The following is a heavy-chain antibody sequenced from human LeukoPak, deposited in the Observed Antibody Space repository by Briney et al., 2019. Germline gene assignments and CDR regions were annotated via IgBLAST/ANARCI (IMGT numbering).Heavy chain of an antibody. V-gene: IGHV3-23*01. J-gene: IGHJ6*02. CDR3: AKDSRESSGHFPYYYYYHYGLDV. D-gene: IGHD3-22*01. CDR1: GFIFSSSA. Sequence: PGGSLRLSCAVSGFIFSSSAMSWVRQAPGKGLEWVSAISGGGDDTSYADPARGRFTVSRDNSKNTLYLQMNSLRAEDTAVYYSAKDSRESSGHFPYYYYYHYGLDVWGQGTTVTVSS. CDR2: ISGGGDDT.